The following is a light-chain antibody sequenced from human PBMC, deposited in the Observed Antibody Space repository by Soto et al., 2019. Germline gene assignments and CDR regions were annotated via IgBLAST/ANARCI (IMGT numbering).Light chain of an antibody. J-gene: IGLJ1*01. CDR3: SSYAGNNMRV. Sequence: QSVLTQPRSASGSPGQSITISCTGTSSDVGGYNYVSWYQQHPAKAPKLIIFDVSKRPSGVPNRFSGSKSGNTASLTVSGLQAEDEAEYYCSSYAGNNMRVFGTGTKVTVL. CDR2: DVS. V-gene: IGLV2-11*01. CDR1: SSDVGGYNY.